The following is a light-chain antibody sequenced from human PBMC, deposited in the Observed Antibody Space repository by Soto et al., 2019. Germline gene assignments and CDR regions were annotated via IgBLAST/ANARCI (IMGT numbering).Light chain of an antibody. V-gene: IGKV1-39*01. J-gene: IGKJ1*01. CDR2: AAS. CDR3: QLSYSTPWT. CDR1: QSISSY. Sequence: DIQMTQSPSSLSASVGDRVTITWRASQSISSYLNWYQQKPGKAPKLLIYAASSLQSGVPSSFSGSGSGTDFTLTISSLQPEDFATYYCQLSYSTPWTFGQGTKVEIK.